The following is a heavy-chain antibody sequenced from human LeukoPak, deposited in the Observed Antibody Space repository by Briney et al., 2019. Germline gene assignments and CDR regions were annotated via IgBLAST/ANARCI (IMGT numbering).Heavy chain of an antibody. D-gene: IGHD7-27*01. CDR3: ARDGYLGSPFDY. CDR1: GFNFKPAY. J-gene: IGHJ4*02. Sequence: PGGSLRLSCAASGFNFKPAYMNWVRQAPGKGLEWVANIKQDGSEKYYVDSVKGRFTISRDNAKNSLYLQMNSLRAEDTAVYYCARDGYLGSPFDYWGQGTLVTVSS. CDR2: IKQDGSEK. V-gene: IGHV3-7*01.